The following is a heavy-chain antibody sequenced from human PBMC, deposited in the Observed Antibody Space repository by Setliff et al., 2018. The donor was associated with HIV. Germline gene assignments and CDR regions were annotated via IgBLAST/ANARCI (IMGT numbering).Heavy chain of an antibody. CDR2: INSDGSST. J-gene: IGHJ6*02. V-gene: IGHV3-74*01. CDR1: GFTFGSHW. CDR3: ATDVVTTTLLYGMDV. D-gene: IGHD2-21*02. Sequence: LRLSCVGSGFTFGSHWMHWVRQSPGKGLVWISRINSDGSSTTYADSVKGRFTISRDNAKNTVYLQMNSLRAEDTAVYYCATDVVTTTLLYGMDVWGQGTTVTVSS.